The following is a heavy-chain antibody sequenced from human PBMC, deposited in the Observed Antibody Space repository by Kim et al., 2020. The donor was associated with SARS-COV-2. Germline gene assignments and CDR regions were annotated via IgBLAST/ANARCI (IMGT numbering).Heavy chain of an antibody. V-gene: IGHV3-74*01. J-gene: IGHJ6*02. D-gene: IGHD6-13*01. CDR3: ARDTPRHRYSSSWYY. CDR1: GFTFSSYW. Sequence: GGSLRLSCAASGFTFSSYWMHWVRQAPGKGLVWVSRINSDGSSTSYADSVKGRFTISRDNAKNTLYLQMNSLRAEDTAVYYCARDTPRHRYSSSWYYWGQGTTVTVSS. CDR2: INSDGSST.